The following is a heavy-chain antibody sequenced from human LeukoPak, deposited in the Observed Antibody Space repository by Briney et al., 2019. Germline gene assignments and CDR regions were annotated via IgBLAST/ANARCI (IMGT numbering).Heavy chain of an antibody. CDR3: ARHIPRGNNYFDC. CDR2: IKEDGSGK. CDR1: GFTLSDHW. Sequence: GGSLRLSCAASGFTLSDHWITWVRQAPGKRLEWVANIKEDGSGKYYADSVKGRFTVSRDNAKNSLSLQMNSLGAEDTAVYYCARHIPRGNNYFDCWGQGTLVTVSS. J-gene: IGHJ4*02. D-gene: IGHD1/OR15-1a*01. V-gene: IGHV3-7*01.